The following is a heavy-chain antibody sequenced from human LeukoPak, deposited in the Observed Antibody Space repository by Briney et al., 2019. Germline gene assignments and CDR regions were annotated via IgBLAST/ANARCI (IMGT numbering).Heavy chain of an antibody. V-gene: IGHV4-34*01. Sequence: PSETLSLTCAVYGGSFSGYYWSWIRQPPGKGLEWIGEINHSGSTNYNPSLKSRVTISVDTSKNQFPLKLSSVTAADTAVYYCARGRHYYGSGSPYFDYWGQGTLVTVSS. D-gene: IGHD3-10*01. CDR1: GGSFSGYY. J-gene: IGHJ4*02. CDR2: INHSGST. CDR3: ARGRHYYGSGSPYFDY.